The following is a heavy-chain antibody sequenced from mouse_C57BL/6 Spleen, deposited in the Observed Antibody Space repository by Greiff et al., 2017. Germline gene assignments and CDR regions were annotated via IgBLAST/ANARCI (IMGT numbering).Heavy chain of an antibody. Sequence: QVTLQVSGPGLLQPSQTLSLTCSFSGFSLTTFGMRLGWLRPPQGHGLVWLAHTWWDDDKYYNPALKSRLTNSKDTSKNQVILKVANVDTAETATYDCARIAKGPDSNYGWFAYWGQGTLVTVSA. CDR2: TWWDDDK. J-gene: IGHJ3*01. CDR3: ARIAKGPDSNYGWFAY. V-gene: IGHV8-8*01. D-gene: IGHD2-5*01. CDR1: GFSLTTFGMR.